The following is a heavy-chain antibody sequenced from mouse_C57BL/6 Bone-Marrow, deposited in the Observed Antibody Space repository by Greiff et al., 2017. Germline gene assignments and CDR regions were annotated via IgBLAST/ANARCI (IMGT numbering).Heavy chain of an antibody. CDR1: GYTFTDYY. J-gene: IGHJ2*01. Sequence: RVEPGASVKISCKASGYTFTDYYMNWVKQSHGKSLEWIGDINPNNGGTSYNQKFKGKATLTVDKSSSTAYMELRSLTSEDSAVYYCARGYYYGMYYFDYWGQGTTLTVSS. CDR3: ARGYYYGMYYFDY. CDR2: INPNNGGT. V-gene: IGHV1-26*01. D-gene: IGHD1-1*01.